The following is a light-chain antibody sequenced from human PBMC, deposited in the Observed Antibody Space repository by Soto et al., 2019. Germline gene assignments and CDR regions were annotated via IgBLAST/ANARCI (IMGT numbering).Light chain of an antibody. CDR1: QRISSW. CDR3: QQYNSYSLVT. CDR2: DAS. V-gene: IGKV1-5*01. Sequence: DIQMTQSPSTLSASVGDRVTITCRASQRISSWLAWYQQKPGKAPKLLVSDASSLESGVTSRFSGSGSGTEFTLTISSLQPDDFATYYCQQYNSYSLVTFGPGTKVDIK. J-gene: IGKJ3*01.